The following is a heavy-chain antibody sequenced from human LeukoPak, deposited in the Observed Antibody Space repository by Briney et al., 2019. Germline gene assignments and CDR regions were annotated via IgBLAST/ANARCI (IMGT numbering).Heavy chain of an antibody. CDR3: ARDRDFWGYGGMYV. CDR2: IAYHGTNE. V-gene: IGHV3-30-3*01. Sequence: GRSLRLSCVASGFNFSNHAMHWVRQTPGKGPECVAVIAYHGTNEYDADSVKGRFTTSRDNSKNRLYLQMKSLTPEDTAVYYCARDRDFWGYGGMYVGGQGTTVTVSS. J-gene: IGHJ6*02. CDR1: GFNFSNHA. D-gene: IGHD3-3*01.